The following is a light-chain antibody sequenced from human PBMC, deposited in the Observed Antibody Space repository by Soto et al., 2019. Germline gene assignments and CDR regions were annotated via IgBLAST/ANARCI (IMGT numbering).Light chain of an antibody. Sequence: SYELTQPPSVSVSPGQTASITCSGDKWGDKYACWYQQKPGQSPVLVIYQDSKRPSGIPERFSGSNSGNTATLTISGTQAMDEADYYCQAWDSSTVVFGGGTQLNVL. J-gene: IGLJ2*01. CDR3: QAWDSSTVV. V-gene: IGLV3-1*01. CDR1: KWGDKY. CDR2: QDS.